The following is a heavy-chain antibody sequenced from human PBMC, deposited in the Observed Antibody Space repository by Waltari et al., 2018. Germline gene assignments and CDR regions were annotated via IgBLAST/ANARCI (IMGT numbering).Heavy chain of an antibody. D-gene: IGHD6-19*01. J-gene: IGHJ4*02. CDR1: GYIFTNYW. Sequence: EVQLVQSGGAVKKPGASLRISCKGSGYIFTNYWISWVRQMPGKGLEWMGKIAPSDSSTSYSPSFQGHVTISADRATDTTYLHWSSLRASDTAMYYCARHAFGGYGWYYFDLWGQGTLATVSS. V-gene: IGHV5-10-1*03. CDR2: IAPSDSST. CDR3: ARHAFGGYGWYYFDL.